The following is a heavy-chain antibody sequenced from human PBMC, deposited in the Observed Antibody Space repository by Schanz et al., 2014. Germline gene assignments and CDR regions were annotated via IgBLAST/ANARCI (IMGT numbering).Heavy chain of an antibody. D-gene: IGHD3-22*01. CDR1: GFTFSSYW. CDR3: AKSYDTSGYSGFDY. Sequence: EVQLVESGGGLVKPGGSLRLSCAASGFTFSSYWMSWVRQAPGKGLEWVANIKQDGSEKYYVDSVQGRFTISRDNSKNTLYLQMNSLRTEDTAVYFCAKSYDTSGYSGFDYWGQGTLVTVSS. V-gene: IGHV3-7*01. J-gene: IGHJ4*02. CDR2: IKQDGSEK.